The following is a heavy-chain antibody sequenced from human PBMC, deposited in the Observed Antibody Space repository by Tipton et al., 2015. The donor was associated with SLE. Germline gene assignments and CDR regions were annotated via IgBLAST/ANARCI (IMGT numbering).Heavy chain of an antibody. CDR1: GFTFINAW. CDR2: IKSKNVGGTT. Sequence: GSLRLSCAASGFTFINAWMTWVRQAPGKGLEWVGRIKSKNVGGTTEYAAPVKGRITISRDDSKNTLYLQMNNLKIEDTAVYYCAAERHGGLPYWGQGTLVTVSS. V-gene: IGHV3-15*05. CDR3: AAERHGGLPY. D-gene: IGHD2-15*01. J-gene: IGHJ4*02.